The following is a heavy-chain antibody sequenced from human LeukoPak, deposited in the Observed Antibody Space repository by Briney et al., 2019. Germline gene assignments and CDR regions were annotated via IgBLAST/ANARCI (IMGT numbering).Heavy chain of an antibody. CDR1: GGTFSSYA. CDR3: ARAPSGSYPFDY. Sequence: ASVKVSCKASGGTFSSYAINWVRQAPGQGLEWMGGIIPIFGTANYAQKFQGRVTITADESTSTAYMELSSLRSEDTAVYYCARAPSGSYPFDYWGQGTLVTVSS. J-gene: IGHJ4*02. D-gene: IGHD1-26*01. V-gene: IGHV1-69*01. CDR2: IIPIFGTA.